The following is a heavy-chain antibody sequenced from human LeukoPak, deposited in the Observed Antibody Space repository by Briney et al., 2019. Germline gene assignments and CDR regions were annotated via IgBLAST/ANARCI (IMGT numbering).Heavy chain of an antibody. V-gene: IGHV4-59*08. J-gene: IGHJ4*02. Sequence: LRLSCAASGFTFDDYAMHWVRQAPGKGLEWIGYIYYSGSTNYNPSLKSRVTISVDTSKNQFSLKLSSVTAADTAVYYCARHSVYYGSGSYSYYFDYWGQGTLVTVSS. CDR3: ARHSVYYGSGSYSYYFDY. D-gene: IGHD3-10*01. CDR1: GFTFDDYA. CDR2: IYYSGST.